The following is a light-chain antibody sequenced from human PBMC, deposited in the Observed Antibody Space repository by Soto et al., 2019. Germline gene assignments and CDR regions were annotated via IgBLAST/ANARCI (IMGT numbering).Light chain of an antibody. CDR1: SNDIGGSNF. CDR2: EVT. CDR3: GSYAGSNNML. Sequence: QSVLTQPPSASGSPGQSVTISCNGTSNDIGGSNFVSWYQQHPDKAPKLIIYEVTKRPSGVPDRFSAFKSGNTASLTVSGLQPEDEADYYCGSYAGSNNMLFGGGTQLTVL. J-gene: IGLJ2*01. V-gene: IGLV2-8*01.